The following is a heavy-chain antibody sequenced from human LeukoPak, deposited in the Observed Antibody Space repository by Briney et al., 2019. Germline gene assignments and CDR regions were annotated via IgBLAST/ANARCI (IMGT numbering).Heavy chain of an antibody. D-gene: IGHD1-26*01. CDR1: GGTFSSYA. Sequence: GASVKVSCKACGGTFSSYAISWVRQAPGQGLGWMGGIIPIFGTANYAQKFQGRVTITTDESTSTAYMELSSLRSEDTAVYYCASWRELLSSYEDYWGQGTLVTVSS. V-gene: IGHV1-69*05. J-gene: IGHJ4*02. CDR2: IIPIFGTA. CDR3: ASWRELLSSYEDY.